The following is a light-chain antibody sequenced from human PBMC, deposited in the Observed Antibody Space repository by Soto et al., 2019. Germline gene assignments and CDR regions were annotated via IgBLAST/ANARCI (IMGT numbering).Light chain of an antibody. CDR3: QQYGSSPPTLT. CDR1: QSVSSSY. J-gene: IGKJ4*01. V-gene: IGKV3-20*01. CDR2: SAS. Sequence: EIVLTQSPGTLSLSPGERATLSCRASQSVSSSYLAWYQQKPGQAPRLLIYSASSRATGIPDRFSGSGSGTDFTLTSSRLEPEDFAVYYCQQYGSSPPTLTFGGGTKVEIK.